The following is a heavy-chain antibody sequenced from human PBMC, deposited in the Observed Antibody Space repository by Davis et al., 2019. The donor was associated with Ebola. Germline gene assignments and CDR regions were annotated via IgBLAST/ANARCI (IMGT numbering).Heavy chain of an antibody. V-gene: IGHV3-48*02. CDR3: ARLDGYYFDY. Sequence: GESLKISCAASGFSFSTYTMNWVRQAPGKGLEWVSYISRSSGTRLYADSVKGRFTISRDNAKNSLYLQMNSLRDEDTAVYYCARLDGYYFDYWGQGTLVTVSS. D-gene: IGHD6-6*01. CDR2: ISRSSGTR. CDR1: GFSFSTYT. J-gene: IGHJ4*02.